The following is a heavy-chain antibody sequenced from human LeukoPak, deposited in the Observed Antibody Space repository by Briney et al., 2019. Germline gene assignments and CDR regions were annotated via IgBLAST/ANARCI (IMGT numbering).Heavy chain of an antibody. V-gene: IGHV4-34*01. D-gene: IGHD2-15*01. CDR3: ARARSPVPSGGKRYFDL. Sequence: PSETLSLTCAVYGGSFSGYYWSWIRQPPGKGLEWIGEINHSGSTNYNPSPKSRVTISVDTSKNQFSLKLSSVTAADTAVYYCARARSPVPSGGKRYFDLWGRGTLVTVSS. CDR1: GGSFSGYY. CDR2: INHSGST. J-gene: IGHJ2*01.